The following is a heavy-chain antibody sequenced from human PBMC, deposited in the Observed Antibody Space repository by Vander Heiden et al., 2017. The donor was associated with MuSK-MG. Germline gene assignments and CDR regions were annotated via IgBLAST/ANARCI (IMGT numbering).Heavy chain of an antibody. V-gene: IGHV3-21*01. CDR2: ISSSSSYI. J-gene: IGHJ4*02. Sequence: EVQLVASGGGLVKPGGSLRLSCAASGFTFSSYSMNWVRQAPGKGLEWVSSISSSSSYIYYADSVKGRFTISRDNAKNSLYLQMNSLRAEDTAVYYCARAGGYCSSTSCYHYYFDYWGQGTLVTVSS. D-gene: IGHD2-2*01. CDR3: ARAGGYCSSTSCYHYYFDY. CDR1: GFTFSSYS.